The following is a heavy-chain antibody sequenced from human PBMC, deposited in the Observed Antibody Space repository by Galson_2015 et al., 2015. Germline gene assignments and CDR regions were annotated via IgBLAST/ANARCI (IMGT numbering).Heavy chain of an antibody. D-gene: IGHD3-3*01. J-gene: IGHJ3*02. CDR3: ARDWGELRFLEWLQNGDAFDI. Sequence: SVKVSCKASGYTFTSYGISWVRQAPGQGLEWMGWISAYNGNTNYAQKLQGRVTMTTDTSTSTAYMELRSLRSDDTAVYYCARDWGELRFLEWLQNGDAFDIWGQGTMVTVSS. V-gene: IGHV1-18*01. CDR1: GYTFTSYG. CDR2: ISAYNGNT.